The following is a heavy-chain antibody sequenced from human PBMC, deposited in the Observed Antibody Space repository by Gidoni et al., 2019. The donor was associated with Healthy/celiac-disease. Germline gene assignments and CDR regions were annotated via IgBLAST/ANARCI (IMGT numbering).Heavy chain of an antibody. J-gene: IGHJ6*02. Sequence: QVQLQQSGPGLVKPSQTLPLTCAISGDRVSRNSADWNCLRQSPSRGLEWLGRTYYRSKCYNDYAVSVKSRITINPDTSKNQFSLQLNSVTPEDTAVYYCARGHSGYAPYYYYGMDVWGQGTTVTVSS. V-gene: IGHV6-1*01. CDR2: TYYRSKCYN. CDR3: ARGHSGYAPYYYYGMDV. CDR1: GDRVSRNSAD. D-gene: IGHD5-12*01.